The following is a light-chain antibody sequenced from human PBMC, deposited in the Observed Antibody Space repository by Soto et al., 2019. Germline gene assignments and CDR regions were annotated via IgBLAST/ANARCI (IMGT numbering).Light chain of an antibody. J-gene: IGLJ7*01. V-gene: IGLV2-11*01. CDR1: SSDVGAFDH. CDR2: DVN. Sequence: QSALTQPRSVSGSPGQSVTISCTGTSSDVGAFDHVSWYQQHPGKAPQLMIYDVNERPSGVPDRFSGSKSGNTASLTISGLQAEDEADYFCCSFAGAYVFGSGTQLTVL. CDR3: CSFAGAYV.